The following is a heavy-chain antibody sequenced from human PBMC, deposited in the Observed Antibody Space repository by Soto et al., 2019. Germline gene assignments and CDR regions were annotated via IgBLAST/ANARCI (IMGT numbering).Heavy chain of an antibody. D-gene: IGHD6-13*01. V-gene: IGHV1-69*02. CDR3: ARFGSRYYYYMDV. Sequence: SVKVSCKASGGTFSSYTISWVRQAPGQGLEWMGRIIPILGIANYAQKFQGRVTITADKSTSTAYMELSSLRSEDTAVYCCARFGSRYYYYMDVWGKGTTVTVSS. CDR1: GGTFSSYT. CDR2: IIPILGIA. J-gene: IGHJ6*03.